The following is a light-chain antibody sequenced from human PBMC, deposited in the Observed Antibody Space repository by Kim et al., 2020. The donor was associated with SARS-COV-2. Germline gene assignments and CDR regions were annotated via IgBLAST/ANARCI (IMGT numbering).Light chain of an antibody. CDR3: KSRDSSGNHYV. J-gene: IGLJ1*01. CDR2: GKT. V-gene: IGLV3-19*01. Sequence: ALGQTVRITCQGDSLRRYFASWYHQKPGQAPLLVIYGKTNRPSGIPDRFSGSTSGNTASLTITGVQAEDEADYYCKSRDSSGNHYVFGTGTKVTVL. CDR1: SLRRYF.